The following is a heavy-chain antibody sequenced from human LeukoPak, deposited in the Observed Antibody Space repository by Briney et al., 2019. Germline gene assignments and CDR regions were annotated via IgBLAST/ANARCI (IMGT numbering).Heavy chain of an antibody. J-gene: IGHJ6*02. CDR3: ARDPREVYYGMDV. CDR1: GYTFTGYY. Sequence: AASVKVSCKAFGYTFTGYYMHWVRQAPGQGLEWMGWINPNSGGTNYAQKFQGRVTMTRDTSISTAYMELSRLRSDDTAVYYCARDPREVYYGMDVWGQGTTVTVSS. CDR2: INPNSGGT. V-gene: IGHV1-2*02.